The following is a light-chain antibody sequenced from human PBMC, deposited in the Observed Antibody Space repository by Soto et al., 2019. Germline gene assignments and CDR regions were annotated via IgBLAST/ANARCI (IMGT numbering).Light chain of an antibody. CDR2: WAS. CDR3: QQYYSTPFT. J-gene: IGKJ4*01. Sequence: DIVMTQSPDSLAVSLGERATINCKSSQSVLYSSNNKNYLAWYQQKPGQPPKLLIYWASTRESGVPDRFSGSGSETDFTLTISSLQAEDVAVYYCQQYYSTPFTFGGGTKVEIK. V-gene: IGKV4-1*01. CDR1: QSVLYSSNNKNY.